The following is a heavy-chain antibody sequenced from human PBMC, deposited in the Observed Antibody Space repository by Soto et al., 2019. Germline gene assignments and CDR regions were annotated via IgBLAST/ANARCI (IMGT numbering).Heavy chain of an antibody. J-gene: IGHJ4*02. CDR2: INPSGGST. Sequence: GASVKVSCKASGYTFTSYYMHWVRQAPGQGLEWMGIINPSGGSTSYAQKFQGRVTMTRDTSTSTVYMELSSLRSEDTAVYYCAIVYCSGGSCYSVDYWGQGTPVTGSS. V-gene: IGHV1-46*03. D-gene: IGHD2-15*01. CDR3: AIVYCSGGSCYSVDY. CDR1: GYTFTSYY.